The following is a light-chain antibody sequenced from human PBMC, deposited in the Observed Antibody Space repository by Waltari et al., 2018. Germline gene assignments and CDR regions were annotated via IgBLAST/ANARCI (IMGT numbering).Light chain of an antibody. CDR2: HAS. J-gene: IGKJ1*01. CDR3: QKYVTLPAT. V-gene: IGKV3-20*01. Sequence: EFLLTQSPGTVSVSPGEGVTLSCRASQNVGKYLAWYQQRPGQPPRLLIYHASNRAIGIPDRFSGSWSGTDFSLTISRLEPEDFAVYYCQKYVTLPATFGQGTKVEIK. CDR1: QNVGKY.